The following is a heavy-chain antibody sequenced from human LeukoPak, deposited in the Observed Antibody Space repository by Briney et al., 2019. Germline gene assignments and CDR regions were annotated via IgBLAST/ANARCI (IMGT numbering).Heavy chain of an antibody. CDR2: IYYSGST. Sequence: PSETLSLTCTVSGGSIGSYYWSWIRQPPGKGLEWIGYIYYSGSTNYNPSLKSRVTISVDTSKKQFSLNLSSVTAADTAVYYCARGREWFGELYGYYFDYWGQGTLVTVSS. D-gene: IGHD3-10*01. CDR1: GGSIGSYY. V-gene: IGHV4-59*01. J-gene: IGHJ4*02. CDR3: ARGREWFGELYGYYFDY.